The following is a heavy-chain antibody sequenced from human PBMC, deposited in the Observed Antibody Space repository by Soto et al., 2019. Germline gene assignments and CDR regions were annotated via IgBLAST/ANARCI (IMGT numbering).Heavy chain of an antibody. CDR2: ISGNGVST. Sequence: GGSLRLSCAASGFTFSSYAMTWVRQAPGKGLEWVSGISGNGVSTYYADSVNGRFTISRDNSKNTLYLKMNSLRVEDTALYHCAKQRVNFDYWGQGTLVTVSS. J-gene: IGHJ4*02. CDR1: GFTFSSYA. V-gene: IGHV3-23*01. CDR3: AKQRVNFDY.